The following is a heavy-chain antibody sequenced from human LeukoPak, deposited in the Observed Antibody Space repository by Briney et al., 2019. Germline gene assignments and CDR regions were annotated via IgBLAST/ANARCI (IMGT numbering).Heavy chain of an antibody. CDR2: ISGTGGTT. D-gene: IGHD3-10*01. J-gene: IGHJ4*02. CDR3: ARAPPGRSYLDY. CDR1: GFTFSSYG. Sequence: GGSLRLSCAASGFTFSSYGMSWVRQAPGKGLEWVSAISGTGGTTYYADSVKGRFTISRDNSKNTLYLQMNSLRAEDTAVYYCARAPPGRSYLDYWGQGTLVTVSS. V-gene: IGHV3-23*01.